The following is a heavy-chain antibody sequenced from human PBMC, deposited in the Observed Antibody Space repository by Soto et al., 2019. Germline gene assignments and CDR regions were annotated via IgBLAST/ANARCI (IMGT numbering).Heavy chain of an antibody. CDR2: ISAYNGNT. CDR3: ARDRRSTFGELWFWFDP. V-gene: IGHV1-18*01. J-gene: IGHJ5*02. Sequence: ASVKVSCKASGYTFTSYGISWVRQAPGQGLEWMGWISAYNGNTNYAQKLQGRVTMTTDTSTSTAYMELRSLRSDDTAVYYCARDRRSTFGELWFWFDPWGQGTLVTVSS. CDR1: GYTFTSYG. D-gene: IGHD3-10*01.